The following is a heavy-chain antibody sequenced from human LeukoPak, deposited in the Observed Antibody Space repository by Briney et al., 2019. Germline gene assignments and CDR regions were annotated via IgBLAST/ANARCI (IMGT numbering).Heavy chain of an antibody. V-gene: IGHV3-9*01. CDR1: GFTFDDYA. Sequence: GRSLRLSCAASGFTFDDYAMHWVRQAPGKGLEWVSGISWNSGSIGYADSVKGRFTISRDNAKNSLYLQMNSLRAEDTALYYCAKDRYCSSTSCHRGFDPWGQGTLVTVSP. CDR3: AKDRYCSSTSCHRGFDP. D-gene: IGHD2-2*01. J-gene: IGHJ5*02. CDR2: ISWNSGSI.